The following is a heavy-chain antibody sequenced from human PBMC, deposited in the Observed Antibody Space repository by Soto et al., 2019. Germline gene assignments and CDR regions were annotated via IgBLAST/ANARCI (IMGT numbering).Heavy chain of an antibody. V-gene: IGHV3-33*01. D-gene: IGHD6-6*01. CDR3: ARDEPEYSSSSGWFDP. CDR2: IWYDGSNK. Sequence: GGSLRLSCAASGFTFSSYGMHWVRQAPGKGLEWVAVIWYDGSNKYYADSVKGRFTISRDNSKNTLYLQMNSLRAEDTAVYYCARDEPEYSSSSGWFDPWGQGTLVTVSS. CDR1: GFTFSSYG. J-gene: IGHJ5*02.